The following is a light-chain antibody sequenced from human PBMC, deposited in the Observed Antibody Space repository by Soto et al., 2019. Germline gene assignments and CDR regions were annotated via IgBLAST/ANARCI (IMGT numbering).Light chain of an antibody. CDR1: QSISSY. Sequence: DIQMTQSPSSLSASVGDRVTITCRASQSISSYLNWYQQKPGKAPKLLIYAASSLQSGVPSRFSGSGSGTDFTLTISSLQPDDVATYYCQQSYSTPWYTFGQGTKLEIK. CDR2: AAS. J-gene: IGKJ2*01. CDR3: QQSYSTPWYT. V-gene: IGKV1-39*01.